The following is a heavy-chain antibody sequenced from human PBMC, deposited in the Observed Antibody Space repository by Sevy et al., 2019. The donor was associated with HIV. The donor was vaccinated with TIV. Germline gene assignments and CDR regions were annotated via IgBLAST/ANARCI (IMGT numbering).Heavy chain of an antibody. J-gene: IGHJ4*02. V-gene: IGHV5-51*01. D-gene: IGHD3-22*01. CDR1: GYSFTSHW. Sequence: GESLKISCKGSGYSFTSHWLGWVRHMPGKGLEWMGIIYPDDSDTKYSPSFQGQVTFSAYKSISTAYLQWSGLKASDTAMYYCATSRSGYFDSSGYYIYWGQGTLVTVSS. CDR3: ATSRSGYFDSSGYYIY. CDR2: IYPDDSDT.